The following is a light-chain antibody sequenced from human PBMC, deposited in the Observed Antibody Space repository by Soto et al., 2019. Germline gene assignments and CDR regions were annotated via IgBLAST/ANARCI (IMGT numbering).Light chain of an antibody. J-gene: IGLJ3*02. CDR2: GIS. Sequence: QSVLTQPPSVSGAPGQRVTISCTGSSSNIGAGYDVHWYQQLPGTAPKLLIYGISNRPSWVPDRFSGSKFGTSASLAITGLQAEDEADYYCQSYDSSLSGWVFRGGTKL. CDR1: SSNIGAGYD. CDR3: QSYDSSLSGWV. V-gene: IGLV1-40*01.